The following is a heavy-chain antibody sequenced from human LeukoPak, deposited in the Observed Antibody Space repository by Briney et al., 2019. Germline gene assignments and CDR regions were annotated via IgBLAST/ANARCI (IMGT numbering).Heavy chain of an antibody. CDR3: ARDQYGDYINAFDI. J-gene: IGHJ3*02. CDR2: ISSSSTTI. Sequence: GGSLRLSCAAPEFSFSRYSMNWVRQAPGKGLEWLSYISSSSTTIYYADSVEGRFTISRDNAKNSLYLQMHSLRAEDTAVYYCARDQYGDYINAFDIWGHGTMVTVSS. V-gene: IGHV3-48*04. CDR1: EFSFSRYS. D-gene: IGHD4-17*01.